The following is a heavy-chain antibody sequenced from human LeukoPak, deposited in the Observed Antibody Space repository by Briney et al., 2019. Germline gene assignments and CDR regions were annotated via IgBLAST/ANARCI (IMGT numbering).Heavy chain of an antibody. CDR2: IYTSGST. Sequence: SETLSLTCTVSGGSISSYYWSWIRQPAGKGLEWIGRIYTSGSTNYNPSLKSRVTMSVDTSKNQFSLKLSSVTAADTAVYYCARRHSSGWYSHTIDYWDQGTLVTVSS. CDR3: ARRHSSGWYSHTIDY. CDR1: GGSISSYY. D-gene: IGHD6-19*01. J-gene: IGHJ4*02. V-gene: IGHV4-4*07.